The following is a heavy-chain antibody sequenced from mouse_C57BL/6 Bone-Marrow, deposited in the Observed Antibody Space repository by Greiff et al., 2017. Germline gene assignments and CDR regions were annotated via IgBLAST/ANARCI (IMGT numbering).Heavy chain of an antibody. Sequence: VQLQQSGAELARPGASVKLSCKASGYTFTSYGISWVKQRTGQGLEWIGEIYPRSGNTYYNEKFKGKATLTADKSSSTAYMELRNLTSEDSAVYFCARFPYEAMDYWGQGTSVTVSS. CDR1: GYTFTSYG. V-gene: IGHV1-81*01. CDR3: ARFPYEAMDY. CDR2: IYPRSGNT. J-gene: IGHJ4*01. D-gene: IGHD2-3*01.